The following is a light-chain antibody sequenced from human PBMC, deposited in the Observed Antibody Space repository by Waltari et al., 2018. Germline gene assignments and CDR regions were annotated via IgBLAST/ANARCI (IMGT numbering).Light chain of an antibody. V-gene: IGKV1-39*01. CDR3: QQCYSTPRT. Sequence: DIQMTQSPSSLSASVVDRVTIPCRSSQSISSYLNWYQQTPGNAPKLLIYAASSLQSGVPSRFSGSGSGTDFTLTISSLEPEDFATYYCQQCYSTPRTFGQGTKLEIK. J-gene: IGKJ2*01. CDR2: AAS. CDR1: QSISSY.